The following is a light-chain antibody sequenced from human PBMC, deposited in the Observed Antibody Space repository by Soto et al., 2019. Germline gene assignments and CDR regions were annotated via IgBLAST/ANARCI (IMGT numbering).Light chain of an antibody. Sequence: QPVLTQPPSASGTPGQRVTISCSGSSSNIGSNTVNWYQQLPGTAPKLLIYSNNQRPSGVPDRFSGSKSGTSASLAISGLQSEDEADYYCAEWDDSLNGLVFGGGTKLTVL. J-gene: IGLJ2*01. V-gene: IGLV1-44*01. CDR3: AEWDDSLNGLV. CDR1: SSNIGSNT. CDR2: SNN.